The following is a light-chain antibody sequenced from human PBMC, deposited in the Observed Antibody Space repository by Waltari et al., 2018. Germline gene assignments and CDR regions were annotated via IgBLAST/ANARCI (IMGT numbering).Light chain of an antibody. V-gene: IGKV1-5*01. CDR1: QSISAW. Sequence: DIQMTQSPSTLSASVGDRVTITCRASQSISAWLARYQLRPGKAPKLLISDASILERGVPSRFSGSGSGTEFTLTINSLQPDDFATYYCHQYTNFPLTFGGGTTVEIK. CDR2: DAS. CDR3: HQYTNFPLT. J-gene: IGKJ4*01.